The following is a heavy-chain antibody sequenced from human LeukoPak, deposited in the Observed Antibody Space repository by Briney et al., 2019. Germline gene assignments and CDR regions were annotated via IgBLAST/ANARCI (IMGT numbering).Heavy chain of an antibody. CDR2: ISVSGSNT. J-gene: IGHJ6*02. CDR1: GFTFSTYV. V-gene: IGHV3-23*01. D-gene: IGHD3-16*01. Sequence: GGSLRLSCAASGFTFSTYVMVWVRRAPEKGLEWVSSISVSGSNTFYTDSVKGRFTNSRDNSKNTLDLQMSNLRAEDTAVYFCARGGGLDVWGQGATVTVSS. CDR3: ARGGGLDV.